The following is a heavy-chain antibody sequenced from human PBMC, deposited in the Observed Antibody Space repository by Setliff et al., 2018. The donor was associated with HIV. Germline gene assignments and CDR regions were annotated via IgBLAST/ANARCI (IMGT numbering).Heavy chain of an antibody. CDR2: IQYDESDN. CDR3: SKNLFSSRWSPLDY. J-gene: IGHJ4*02. D-gene: IGHD6-13*01. Sequence: PGESLKISCVPSGFPFSSHGMHWVRQAAGKGLEWIAFIQYDESDNDYADSVKGRFTISRDNSKNTLYLQMNSLRSEDSAVYYCSKNLFSSRWSPLDYWGQGTLVTVSS. CDR1: GFPFSSHG. V-gene: IGHV3-30*02.